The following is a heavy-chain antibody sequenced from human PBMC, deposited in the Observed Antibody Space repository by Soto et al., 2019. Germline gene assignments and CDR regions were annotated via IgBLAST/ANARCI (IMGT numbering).Heavy chain of an antibody. CDR2: IIPIFGTA. J-gene: IGHJ6*02. V-gene: IGHV1-69*12. D-gene: IGHD3-3*01. CDR3: ARLRITIFGVDRYYYYYGMDV. CDR1: GGTFSSYA. Sequence: QVQLVQSGAEVKKPGSSVKVSCKASGGTFSSYAISWVRQAPGQGLEWMGGIIPIFGTANYAQKFQGRVTIAADESTSTVYMELRSLRSEDTAVYYCARLRITIFGVDRYYYYYGMDVWGQGTTVTVSS.